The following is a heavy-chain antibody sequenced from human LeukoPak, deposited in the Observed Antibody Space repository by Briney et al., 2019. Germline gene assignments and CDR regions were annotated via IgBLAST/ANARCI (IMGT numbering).Heavy chain of an antibody. CDR1: GFTFRDLY. Sequence: AGGSLRLSCAASGFTFRDLYMGWVRQAPGKGPEWVGRITHKPHGYTTKYAASLEGRFTISRDDSQNSLYLQINSLKTEDTAIYYCTRENYEKLDSWGQGTLVTVSS. V-gene: IGHV3-72*01. J-gene: IGHJ4*02. CDR3: TRENYEKLDS. CDR2: ITHKPHGYTT. D-gene: IGHD1-7*01.